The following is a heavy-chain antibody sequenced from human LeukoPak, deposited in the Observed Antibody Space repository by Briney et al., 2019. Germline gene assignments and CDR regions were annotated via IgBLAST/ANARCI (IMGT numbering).Heavy chain of an antibody. J-gene: IGHJ4*02. Sequence: SETLSLTCTVSGGSISSYYWSWIRQPAGKGLEWIGRIYTSGSTNYNPSLKSRVTMSVDTSKNQFSLKLSSVTAADTAVYCCAREEKYCSGGSCYSVSLFNYWGQGTLVTVSS. CDR3: AREEKYCSGGSCYSVSLFNY. CDR2: IYTSGST. V-gene: IGHV4-4*07. D-gene: IGHD2-15*01. CDR1: GGSISSYY.